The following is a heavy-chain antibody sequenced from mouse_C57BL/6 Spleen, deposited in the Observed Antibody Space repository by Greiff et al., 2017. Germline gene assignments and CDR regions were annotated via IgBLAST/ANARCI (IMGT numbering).Heavy chain of an antibody. D-gene: IGHD2-4*01. V-gene: IGHV1-81*01. Sequence: VQRVESGAELARPGASVKLSCKASGYTFTSYGISWVKQRTGQGLEWIGEIYPRSGNTYYNEKFKGKATLTADKSSSTAYMELRSLTSEDSAVYFCARRDDDYDVFAYWSQGNLDTVTA. J-gene: IGHJ3*01. CDR2: IYPRSGNT. CDR1: GYTFTSYG. CDR3: ARRDDDYDVFAY.